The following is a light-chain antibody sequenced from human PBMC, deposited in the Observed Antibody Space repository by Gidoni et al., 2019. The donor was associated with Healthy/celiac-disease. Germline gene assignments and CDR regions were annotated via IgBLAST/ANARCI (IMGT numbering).Light chain of an antibody. CDR3: SSYTDSSTLGV. CDR2: EVS. CDR1: SSDVGGYNY. J-gene: IGLJ1*01. Sequence: QSALTQPASVSGSPGQSITISCTGTSSDVGGYNYVSWYQQHPGKAPKLMIYEVSNRPSGVSNRFSGSKSGNTASLTISGLQAEDEADYYCSSYTDSSTLGVFGTGTKVTVL. V-gene: IGLV2-14*01.